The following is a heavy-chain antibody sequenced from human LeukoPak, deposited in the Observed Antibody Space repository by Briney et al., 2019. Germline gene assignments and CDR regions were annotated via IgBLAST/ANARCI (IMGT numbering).Heavy chain of an antibody. J-gene: IGHJ5*02. CDR2: IYYSGST. Sequence: SETLSLTCTVSGVSISSYYWSWLRQHPGKGLEWIGYIYYSGSTHYNPSLKSRVTISVDTSKNQFSLKLSSVTAADTAVYYCARDMTDWWFDPWGQGTLVTVSS. CDR1: GVSISSYY. V-gene: IGHV4-59*06. D-gene: IGHD3-9*01. CDR3: ARDMTDWWFDP.